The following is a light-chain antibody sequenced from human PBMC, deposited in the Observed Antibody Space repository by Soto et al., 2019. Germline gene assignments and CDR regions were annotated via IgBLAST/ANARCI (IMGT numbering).Light chain of an antibody. CDR2: AAY. CDR3: QQSHSTPWT. V-gene: IGKV1-39*01. J-gene: IGKJ1*01. Sequence: DIQMTQCPSSLSASVGDRVTITCRTSQTINNYLNWYQQKPGRAPKLLIYAAYNLQSGVPSRFSGSGSGTDFTLTISSLQPEDFATYYSQQSHSTPWTFGQGTKVDIK. CDR1: QTINNY.